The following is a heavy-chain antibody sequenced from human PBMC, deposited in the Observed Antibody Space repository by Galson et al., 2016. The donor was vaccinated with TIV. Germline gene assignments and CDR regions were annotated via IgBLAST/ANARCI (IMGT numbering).Heavy chain of an antibody. CDR3: ARASSSWLITVHLDF. J-gene: IGHJ4*02. CDR2: ISPYNGNT. D-gene: IGHD6-13*01. CDR1: GYTFSNYG. V-gene: IGHV1-18*01. Sequence: SVKVSCKASGYTFSNYGFGWVRQAPGQGLEWMGWISPYNGNTKYAQKFQGRVTLTTETSTSTASMELRGLTSDDTAVYYCARASSSWLITVHLDFWGQGTPVTVSS.